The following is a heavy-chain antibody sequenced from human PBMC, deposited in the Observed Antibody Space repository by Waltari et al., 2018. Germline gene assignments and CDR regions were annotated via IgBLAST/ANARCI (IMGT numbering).Heavy chain of an antibody. J-gene: IGHJ4*02. CDR2: IYTSGST. CDR1: GGSISSGSYY. V-gene: IGHV4-61*02. D-gene: IGHD2-15*01. CDR3: ARGDDIVVVGIDY. Sequence: QVQLQESGPGLVKPSQTLSLTCTVSGGSISSGSYYWSWIRQPAGKGLEWIGRIYTSGSTNYNPSLKSRVTISVDTSKNQFSLKLSSVTAADTAVYYCARGDDIVVVGIDYWGQGTLVTVSS.